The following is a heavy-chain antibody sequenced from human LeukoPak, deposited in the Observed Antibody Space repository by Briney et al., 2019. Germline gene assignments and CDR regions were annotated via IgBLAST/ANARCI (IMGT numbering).Heavy chain of an antibody. CDR3: AREKYDILTGYSPYFFDY. V-gene: IGHV3-21*01. D-gene: IGHD3-9*01. CDR1: GFTFSSYS. J-gene: IGHJ4*02. CDR2: TSSSSSYK. Sequence: PGGSLRLSCAASGFTFSSYSMNWVRQAPGKGLEWVSSTSSSSSYKYYADSVKGRFTISRDNAKNSLHLQMNSLGAEDTAVYYCAREKYDILTGYSPYFFDYWGQGTLVTVSS.